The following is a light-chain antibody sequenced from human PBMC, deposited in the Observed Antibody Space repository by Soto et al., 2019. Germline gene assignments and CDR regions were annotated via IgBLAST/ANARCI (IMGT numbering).Light chain of an antibody. CDR2: DVT. CDR1: SSDVGGFEY. Sequence: QSVLSQPASVSGSPGQSITISCTGTSSDVGGFEYVSWYQHQPGKAPKLIIYDVTKRPSGVSNRFSGSKSGNTASLTISGIQAEDEADYYCNSYASGNARVFGTGTQLTVL. J-gene: IGLJ1*01. CDR3: NSYASGNARV. V-gene: IGLV2-14*01.